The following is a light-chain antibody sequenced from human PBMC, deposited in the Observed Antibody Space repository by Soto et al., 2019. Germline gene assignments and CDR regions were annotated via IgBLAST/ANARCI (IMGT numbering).Light chain of an antibody. CDR3: QQGHNWPLT. J-gene: IGKJ2*01. Sequence: EIVMTQSPATLSVSPGERATLSCRASQSISSELAWYQQKPGQPPRLLIYGASTRATGVPARFTGSGSGSDFTLPISRLQSEDFAVYYCQQGHNWPLTFGQGTRLEI. CDR2: GAS. V-gene: IGKV3-15*01. CDR1: QSISSE.